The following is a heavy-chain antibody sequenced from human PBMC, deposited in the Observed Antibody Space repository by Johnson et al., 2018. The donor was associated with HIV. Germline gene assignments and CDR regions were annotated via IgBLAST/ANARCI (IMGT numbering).Heavy chain of an antibody. CDR2: INQDGSEK. CDR3: ARDKWEPNVFDI. CDR1: GFTFSSYW. D-gene: IGHD1-26*01. V-gene: IGHV3-7*05. J-gene: IGHJ3*02. Sequence: VQLVESGGGLVQPGGSLRLSCAASGFTFSSYWMSWVRQAPGKGLEWVANINQDGSEKYYVDSVKGRFTISRDNAKNSLYLQMNSLRADDTAVYYCARDKWEPNVFDIWGQGTMVTVS.